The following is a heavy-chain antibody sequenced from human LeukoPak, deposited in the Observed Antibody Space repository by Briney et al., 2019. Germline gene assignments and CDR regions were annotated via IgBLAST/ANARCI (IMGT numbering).Heavy chain of an antibody. V-gene: IGHV3-23*01. J-gene: IGHJ4*02. CDR2: ISGSGGGT. CDR3: AKDRGYSYGIRPDDY. CDR1: GFTFSSYA. D-gene: IGHD5-18*01. Sequence: GGSLRLSCAASGFTFSSYAMSWVRHAPGKGLEWVSGISGSGGGTYYADSVKGRFTISRDNCKNMLYLQMNSLRAEDTAEYYCAKDRGYSYGIRPDDYWGQGTLVTVSS.